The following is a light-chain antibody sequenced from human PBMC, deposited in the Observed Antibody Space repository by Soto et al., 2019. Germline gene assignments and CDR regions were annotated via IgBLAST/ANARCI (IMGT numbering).Light chain of an antibody. Sequence: EIVMTQSPATLSVSPGERATLSCRASQSVSSNLAWYQQKPGQGPRLLIYGASTRATGIPARFSGSGSGTEFTLTISSLQSEDFAVYHCQQYNNWPSFGGGTKVEIK. CDR3: QQYNNWPS. J-gene: IGKJ4*01. V-gene: IGKV3-15*01. CDR2: GAS. CDR1: QSVSSN.